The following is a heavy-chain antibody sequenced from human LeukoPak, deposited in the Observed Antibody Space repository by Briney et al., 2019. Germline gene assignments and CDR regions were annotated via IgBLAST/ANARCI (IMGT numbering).Heavy chain of an antibody. CDR1: GYTFTGYY. CDR2: INPNSGGT. V-gene: IGHV1-2*02. Sequence: ASVKVSCKASGYTFTGYYMHWVRQAPGQGLEWVGWINPNSGGTNYAQKFQGRVTMTRDTSISTAYMELSRLGSDDTAVYYCARDMVEIPQYRSSTSCLTLYYYYGMDVWGQGTTVTVSS. D-gene: IGHD2-2*01. CDR3: ARDMVEIPQYRSSTSCLTLYYYYGMDV. J-gene: IGHJ6*02.